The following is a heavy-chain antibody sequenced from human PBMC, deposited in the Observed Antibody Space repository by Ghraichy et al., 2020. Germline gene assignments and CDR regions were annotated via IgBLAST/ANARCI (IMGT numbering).Heavy chain of an antibody. D-gene: IGHD3-9*01. Sequence: SVKVSCKASGGTFSSYAISWVRQAPGQGLEWMGGIIPIFGTANYAQKFQGRVTITADESTSTAYMELSSLRSEDTAVYYCARGPLQREYYDILTGPARFYYGMDVWGQGTTVTVSS. CDR1: GGTFSSYA. CDR2: IIPIFGTA. V-gene: IGHV1-69*13. J-gene: IGHJ6*02. CDR3: ARGPLQREYYDILTGPARFYYGMDV.